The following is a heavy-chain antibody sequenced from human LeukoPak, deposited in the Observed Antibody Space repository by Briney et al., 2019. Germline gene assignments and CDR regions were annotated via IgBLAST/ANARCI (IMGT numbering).Heavy chain of an antibody. V-gene: IGHV1-8*03. J-gene: IGHJ5*02. D-gene: IGHD2-15*01. Sequence: ASVKVSCKTSGYTFTSYDINWVRQATGQGLEWMGWMNPNSGNTGYAQKFQGRVTITRDTSISTAYMELSSLRSEDTAVYYCARRTPRDNCFDPWGQGTLVTVSS. CDR3: ARRTPRDNCFDP. CDR2: MNPNSGNT. CDR1: GYTFTSYD.